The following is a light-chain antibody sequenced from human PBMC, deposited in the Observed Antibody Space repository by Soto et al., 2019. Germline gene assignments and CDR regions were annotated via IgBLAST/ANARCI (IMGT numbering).Light chain of an antibody. CDR3: QQYGSPLFT. Sequence: EIVLTQSPGTLSLSPGERATLSCRASQSFSSSYLAWYQQKPGQAPRLLIYGASSTDTGIPDRFSGSGSGTHFTLTISSLEPEDFAVYYCQQYGSPLFTVGPGTKVDVK. CDR1: QSFSSSY. CDR2: GAS. J-gene: IGKJ3*01. V-gene: IGKV3-20*01.